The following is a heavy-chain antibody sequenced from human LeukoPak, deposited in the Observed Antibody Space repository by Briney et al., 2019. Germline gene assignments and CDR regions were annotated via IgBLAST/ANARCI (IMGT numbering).Heavy chain of an antibody. V-gene: IGHV1-2*02. J-gene: IGHJ4*02. D-gene: IGHD1-26*01. Sequence: PAASVKVSCKASGYTFTGYYIHWVRQAPGQGLEWMGWINPNSGGTNYAQKFQGRVTMTRDTSISTAYMELSSLRSEDTAVYYCARDGELHYWGQGTLVTVSS. CDR2: INPNSGGT. CDR3: ARDGELHY. CDR1: GYTFTGYY.